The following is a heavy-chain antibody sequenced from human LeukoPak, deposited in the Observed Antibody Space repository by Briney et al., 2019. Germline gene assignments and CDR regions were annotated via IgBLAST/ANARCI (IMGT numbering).Heavy chain of an antibody. CDR1: GYTFTSYY. V-gene: IGHV1-46*01. CDR2: INPSGGST. D-gene: IGHD2/OR15-2a*01. CDR3: AISCNNYYYYYMDV. J-gene: IGHJ6*03. Sequence: ASVKVSCKASGYTFTSYYMQWVRQAPGQGLEWMGIINPSGGSTSYAQKFQGRVTMTRDMSTSTVYMELSSLRSQDTAVYYCAISCNNYYYYYMDVWGKGTTVTVSS.